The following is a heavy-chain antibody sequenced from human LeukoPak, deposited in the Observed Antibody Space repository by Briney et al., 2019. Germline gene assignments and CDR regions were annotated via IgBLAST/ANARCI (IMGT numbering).Heavy chain of an antibody. CDR3: AKGYSSSSNWFDP. J-gene: IGHJ5*02. V-gene: IGHV3-23*01. D-gene: IGHD6-13*01. CDR2: ISGGESST. Sequence: GGPLRLSCGASGFLFSSYAMNWARQAPGKGLEWVSVISGGESSTFYADSVKGRFIISRDNSKNTLYLQMSSLSAEDTAVYYCAKGYSSSSNWFDPWGQGTLVTVSS. CDR1: GFLFSSYA.